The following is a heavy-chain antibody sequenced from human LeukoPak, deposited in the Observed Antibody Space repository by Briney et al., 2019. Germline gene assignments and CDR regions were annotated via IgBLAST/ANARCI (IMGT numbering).Heavy chain of an antibody. CDR3: ASEGITIFGVVIQAKFDY. Sequence: ASVKVSCKASGGTFSSYTISWVRQAPGQGLERMGRIIPILGIANYAQKFQGRVTITADKSTSTAYMELSSLRSEDTAVYYCASEGITIFGVVIQAKFDYWGQGTLVTVSS. D-gene: IGHD3-3*01. J-gene: IGHJ4*02. CDR1: GGTFSSYT. V-gene: IGHV1-69*02. CDR2: IIPILGIA.